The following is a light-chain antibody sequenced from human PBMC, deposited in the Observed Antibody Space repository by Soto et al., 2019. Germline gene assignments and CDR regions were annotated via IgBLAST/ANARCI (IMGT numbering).Light chain of an antibody. V-gene: IGKV1-13*02. Sequence: AIQLTQSPSSLSASVGDRVSITCRASQDIKTYLAWYQQKQGKAPKLLISGTFTLQSGVPSRFNGSGSGTDFTLTISRLQPEDFATYYCQQYNLYLSYTFGQGTKLQIK. CDR3: QQYNLYLSYT. CDR2: GTF. CDR1: QDIKTY. J-gene: IGKJ2*01.